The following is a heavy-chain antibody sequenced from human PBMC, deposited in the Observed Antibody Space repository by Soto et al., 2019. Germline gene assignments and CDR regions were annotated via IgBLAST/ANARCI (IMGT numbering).Heavy chain of an antibody. D-gene: IGHD6-13*01. CDR2: ISVIGDYT. Sequence: GGSLRLSCEGSGFTFSSYSINWVRQAPGKGLEWVSSISVIGDYTFYADSVKGRFTISRDNAKNSLFLQMDSLRAEDTAVYFCLRDSKDRRDRIAFWGRGTTVTGSS. CDR3: LRDSKDRRDRIAF. CDR1: GFTFSSYS. J-gene: IGHJ6*02. V-gene: IGHV3-21*01.